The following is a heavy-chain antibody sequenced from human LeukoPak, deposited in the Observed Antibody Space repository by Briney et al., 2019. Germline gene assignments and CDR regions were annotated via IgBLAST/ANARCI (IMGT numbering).Heavy chain of an antibody. CDR1: GGSISISSYD. J-gene: IGHJ4*02. CDR3: ARHGPADGVDYRPFDY. V-gene: IGHV4-39*01. CDR2: IYDGGST. D-gene: IGHD4-11*01. Sequence: PSETLSLTCTVSGGSISISSYDWAWSRQPPGKGLEWIGNIYDGGSTHYNPSLKSRVTISVDTSKNQFSLKLSSVTAADTAVYYCARHGPADGVDYRPFDYWGQGTLVTVSS.